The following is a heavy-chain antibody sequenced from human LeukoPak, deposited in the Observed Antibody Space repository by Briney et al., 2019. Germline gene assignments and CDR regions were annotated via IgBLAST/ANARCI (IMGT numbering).Heavy chain of an antibody. Sequence: PGGSLRLSCAASGFTFSSYGMHWVRQAPGKGLEWVAFIRYDGSNKYYADSVKGRFTISRDNSKNTLYLQMNSLRAEDTAVYYCAKANVLYALRGAFDNWGQGTMVTVSS. J-gene: IGHJ3*02. CDR3: AKANVLYALRGAFDN. V-gene: IGHV3-30*02. D-gene: IGHD5/OR15-5a*01. CDR1: GFTFSSYG. CDR2: IRYDGSNK.